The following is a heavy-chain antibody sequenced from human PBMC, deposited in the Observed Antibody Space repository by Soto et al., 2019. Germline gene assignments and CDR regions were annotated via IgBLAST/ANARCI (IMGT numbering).Heavy chain of an antibody. D-gene: IGHD6-13*01. CDR2: INAYNGNT. Sequence: ASVKVSCKASGYTFTSYAMHWVRQAPGQRLEWMGWINAYNGNTKYSQKFQGRVTITTDTSTSTAYMELRSLRSDDTAVYYCARESSSSCHDYWGQGTLVTVSS. V-gene: IGHV1-3*01. CDR1: GYTFTSYA. J-gene: IGHJ4*02. CDR3: ARESSSSCHDY.